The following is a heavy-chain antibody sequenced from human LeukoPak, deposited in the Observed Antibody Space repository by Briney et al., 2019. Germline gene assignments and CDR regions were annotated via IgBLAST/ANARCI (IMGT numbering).Heavy chain of an antibody. CDR2: ISSSGSTI. CDR1: GFTFSDYY. D-gene: IGHD3-9*01. Sequence: PGGSLRLSCAASGFTFSDYYMSWIRQAPGKGLEWVSYISSSGSTIYYADSVKGRFTISRDNAKNSLYLQMNSLRAEDTAVYYCARAEPFDWLENSNYGMDVWGQGTTVTVSS. V-gene: IGHV3-11*01. J-gene: IGHJ6*02. CDR3: ARAEPFDWLENSNYGMDV.